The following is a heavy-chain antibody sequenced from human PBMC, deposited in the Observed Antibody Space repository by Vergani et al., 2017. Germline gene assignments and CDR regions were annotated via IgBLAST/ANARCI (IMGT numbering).Heavy chain of an antibody. CDR1: GFTFSSYS. Sequence: EVQLVESGGGLVKPGGSLRLSCAASGFTFSSYSMNWVRQAPGKGLEWVSSISSSSSYIYYADSVKGRFTISRDNAKNSLYLQMNSLRAEDTAVYYCAREGGGDYYDSSGXFDYWGQGTLVTVSS. J-gene: IGHJ4*02. CDR2: ISSSSSYI. V-gene: IGHV3-21*01. D-gene: IGHD3-22*01. CDR3: AREGGGDYYDSSGXFDY.